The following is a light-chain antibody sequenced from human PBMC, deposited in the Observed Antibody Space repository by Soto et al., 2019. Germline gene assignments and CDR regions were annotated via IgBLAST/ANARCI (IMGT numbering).Light chain of an antibody. CDR1: QSISSY. V-gene: IGKV1-39*01. Sequence: DIQMTQSRSSLSASVGDRVTITCRASQSISSYLNWYQQKPGKAPKVLIYAASSLQSGVPSRFSGIGSGTDFTLSISSLQPEDFATDYCQQSYSGPLTFGGGTKVDIK. CDR2: AAS. CDR3: QQSYSGPLT. J-gene: IGKJ4*01.